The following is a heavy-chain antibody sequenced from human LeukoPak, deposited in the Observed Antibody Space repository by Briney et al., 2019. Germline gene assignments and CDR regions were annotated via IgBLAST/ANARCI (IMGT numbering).Heavy chain of an antibody. V-gene: IGHV1-2*02. D-gene: IGHD6-13*01. CDR1: GYTFTGYY. J-gene: IGHJ6*02. CDR3: ARDRGTGYSSSWYRAYYYYYGMDV. Sequence: GASVKVSCKASGYTFTGYYMHWVRQAPGQGLEWMGWINPNSGGTNYAQKFQGRVTMTRDTSISTAYMELSRLRSDDTAVYYCARDRGTGYSSSWYRAYYYYYGMDVWGQGTTVTVSS. CDR2: INPNSGGT.